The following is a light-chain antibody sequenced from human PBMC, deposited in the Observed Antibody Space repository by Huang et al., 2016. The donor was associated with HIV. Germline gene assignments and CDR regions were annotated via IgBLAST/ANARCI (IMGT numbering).Light chain of an antibody. Sequence: DIVMTQSPLSLPVTPGEPASISCRSSQSLLHRYGNNDLDWYLQKPGQSPHLLISLGSPRPYGVPDRFSGSGSGTDFTRIISRVEAEDVGIYYCMQALQTPWAFGQGTKLEIK. CDR2: LGS. CDR1: QSLLHRYGNND. J-gene: IGKJ2*01. V-gene: IGKV2-28*01. CDR3: MQALQTPWA.